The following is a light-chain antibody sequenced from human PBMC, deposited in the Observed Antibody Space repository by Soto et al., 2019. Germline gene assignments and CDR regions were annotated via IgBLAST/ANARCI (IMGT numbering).Light chain of an antibody. CDR3: QHYNSPWT. CDR1: QSISSW. Sequence: DIQMTQSPSTLSASVGDRVTITCRASQSISSWLAWYQQKPGKAPKLLIYKASSLESGVPSRFSGSGSGTEFTLTISSLQPDDFATYYCQHYNSPWTFGQGTKVEIK. J-gene: IGKJ1*01. CDR2: KAS. V-gene: IGKV1-5*03.